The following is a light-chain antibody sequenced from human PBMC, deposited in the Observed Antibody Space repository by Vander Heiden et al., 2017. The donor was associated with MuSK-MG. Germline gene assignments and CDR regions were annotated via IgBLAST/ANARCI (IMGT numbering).Light chain of an antibody. CDR2: AAS. CDR3: QQSDSTPTWT. J-gene: IGKJ1*01. Sequence: DIQMTQSPSSLSASVGDRVTITCRASQTISIYLNWYQQKPGKAPKLLIYAASSLQSGVPSRFSGSGSGTDFTLTISSLQPEDFATYYCQQSDSTPTWTFGQGTKVEIK. CDR1: QTISIY. V-gene: IGKV1-39*01.